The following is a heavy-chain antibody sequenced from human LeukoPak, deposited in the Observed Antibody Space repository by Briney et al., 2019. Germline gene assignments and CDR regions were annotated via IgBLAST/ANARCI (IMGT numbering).Heavy chain of an antibody. CDR3: ARAVLGRIDY. V-gene: IGHV1-2*02. Sequence: ASVKVSCKASGYTFTYYYIHWVRQAPGQGREWIAWINPNSGVTSYAQRFQGRVAVTRDTSVSAAYMELSGLSSDDTAVYFCARAVLGRIDYWGQGTLVTVSS. J-gene: IGHJ4*02. CDR2: INPNSGVT. CDR1: GYTFTYYY. D-gene: IGHD7-27*01.